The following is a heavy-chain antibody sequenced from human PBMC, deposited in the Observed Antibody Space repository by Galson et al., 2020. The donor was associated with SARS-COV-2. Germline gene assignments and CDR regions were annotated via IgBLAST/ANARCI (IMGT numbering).Heavy chain of an antibody. CDR3: VRGRVMVIGGKTFDYGMDV. V-gene: IGHV4-4*07. CDR1: GGSINSYY. J-gene: IGHJ6*02. Sequence: PSETLSLTCSVFGGSINSYYWSWIRQPAGKGLEWIGRIYTSGSINYNASLKSRVTMSVDTSKNQFSLKLNSVTAADTAVYHCVRGRVMVIGGKTFDYGMDVWGQGTTVTVSS. CDR2: IYTSGSI. D-gene: IGHD2-15*01.